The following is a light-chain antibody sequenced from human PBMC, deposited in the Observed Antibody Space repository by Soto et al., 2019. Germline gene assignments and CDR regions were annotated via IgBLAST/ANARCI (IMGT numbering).Light chain of an antibody. J-gene: IGLJ2*01. CDR2: RNN. CDR1: SSNIGINY. V-gene: IGLV1-47*01. CDR3: AVWDDSLSGVV. Sequence: QSVLTQPPSASGTPGQRVTISCSGSSSNIGINYVYWYQQLPGTAPKLLIYRNNQRPSGVPDRFSGSKSGTSASLGISGLRSEDEADYFCAVWDDSLSGVVFGGGTKVTVL.